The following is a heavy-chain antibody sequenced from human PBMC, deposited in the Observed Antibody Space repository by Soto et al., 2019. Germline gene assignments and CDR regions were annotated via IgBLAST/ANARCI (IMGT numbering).Heavy chain of an antibody. J-gene: IGHJ4*02. CDR1: GYTFNSCY. CDR2: INPSGGST. V-gene: IGHV1-46*02. D-gene: IGHD3-9*01. Sequence: GASVKVCCKASGYTFNSCYRHWVRQAPGQGLEWMGIINPSGGSTSYAQKFQGRVTMTRDTSTSTVYMELSSLRSEDTAVYYCARKVLRYFDWLSSPDYWGQGTLVTVSS. CDR3: ARKVLRYFDWLSSPDY.